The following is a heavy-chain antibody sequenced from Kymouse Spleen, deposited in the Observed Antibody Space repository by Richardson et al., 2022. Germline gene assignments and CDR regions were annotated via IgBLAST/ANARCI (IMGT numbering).Heavy chain of an antibody. CDR3: ARDESYGSGTWYFDL. CDR2: IGTAGDT. D-gene: IGHD3-10*01. J-gene: IGHJ2*01. CDR1: GFTFSSYD. V-gene: IGHV3-13*01. Sequence: EVQLVESGGGLVQPGGSLRLSCAASGFTFSSYDMHWVRQATGKGLEWVSAIGTAGDTYYPGSVKGRFTISRENAKNSLYLQMNSLRAGDTAVYYCARDESYGSGTWYFDLWGRGTLVTVSS.